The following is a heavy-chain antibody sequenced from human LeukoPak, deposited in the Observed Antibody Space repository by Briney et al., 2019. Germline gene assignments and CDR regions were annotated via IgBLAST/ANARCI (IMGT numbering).Heavy chain of an antibody. D-gene: IGHD2/OR15-2a*01. CDR3: AVDNRDF. Sequence: SETLSLTCTVSGASVGDYYWSWIRQAAGKGLEWLGRIYTSGNTIYNPSLQSRVTISVDVSKNQFSLGLISMTAADTGIYYCAVDNRDFWGQGTLVTVSS. CDR1: GASVGDYY. CDR2: IYTSGNT. V-gene: IGHV4-4*07. J-gene: IGHJ4*02.